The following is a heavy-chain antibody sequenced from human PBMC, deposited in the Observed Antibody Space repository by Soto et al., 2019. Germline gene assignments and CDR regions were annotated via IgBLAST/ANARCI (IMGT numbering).Heavy chain of an antibody. CDR2: INFDGTTA. CDR1: GITFSNYW. V-gene: IGHV3-74*01. CDR3: ATGGRGKSHSDY. Sequence: EVLLVESGGGLVQPGGSLRLSCAASGITFSNYWMHWVRQAPGKGLVWVSRINFDGTTANYAESVTGRFTISRDNAKNTVYLQVNSLRAEDTAVYRCATGGRGKSHSDYWGRGTLVTVSS. D-gene: IGHD1-26*01. J-gene: IGHJ4*02.